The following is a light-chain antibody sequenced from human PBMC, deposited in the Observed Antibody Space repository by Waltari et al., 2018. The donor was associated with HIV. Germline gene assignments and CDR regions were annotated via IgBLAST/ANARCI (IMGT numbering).Light chain of an antibody. J-gene: IGLJ3*02. CDR3: GTWDSSLSGAL. CDR2: END. V-gene: IGLV1-51*02. Sequence: QSVLTQPPSVSAAPGQKVTISCSGSSSNIGSHYVSWYHQLTGTAPKLLIYENDKLPSGIPARFSGSKSDTSATLVITGLQTGDEADYYCGTWDSSLSGALFGGGTKVTVL. CDR1: SSNIGSHY.